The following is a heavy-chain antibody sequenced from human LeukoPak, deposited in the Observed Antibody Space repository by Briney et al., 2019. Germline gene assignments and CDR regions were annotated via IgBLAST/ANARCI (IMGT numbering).Heavy chain of an antibody. V-gene: IGHV4-59*01. CDR3: ARRDIAMGGWFDY. Sequence: PLETLSLTCTVSSGSISSYYWSWIRQPPGKGLEWIGYIYYSGSTNYNPSLKSRVTISVDTSKNQFSLKLSSVTAADTAVYYCARRDIAMGGWFDYWGQGTLVTVSS. CDR1: SGSISSYY. CDR2: IYYSGST. J-gene: IGHJ4*02. D-gene: IGHD5-18*01.